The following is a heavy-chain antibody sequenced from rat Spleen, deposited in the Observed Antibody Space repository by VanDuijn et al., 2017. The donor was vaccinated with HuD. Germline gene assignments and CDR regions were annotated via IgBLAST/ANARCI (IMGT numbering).Heavy chain of an antibody. D-gene: IGHD1-6*01. CDR2: ISSGGTS. CDR1: GFSLTSYT. CDR3: ARGGAGYFFDY. V-gene: IGHV2-6*01. J-gene: IGHJ2*01. Sequence: QVQLKESGPGLVQPSQTLSLTCTVSGFSLTSYTLSWVRQSPGKGLEWIGAISSGGTSYYNSVLNPRVSISRDISKSQVFLKMNSLQTEDTAMYFCARGGAGYFFDYWGQGVMVTVSS.